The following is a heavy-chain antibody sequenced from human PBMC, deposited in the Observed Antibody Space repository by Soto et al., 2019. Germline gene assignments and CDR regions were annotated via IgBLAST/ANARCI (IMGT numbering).Heavy chain of an antibody. CDR3: AKGTWAKNTMIVVVISHPLDH. D-gene: IGHD3-22*01. CDR1: GDTFSFYT. CDR2: VNPILSMS. J-gene: IGHJ5*02. Sequence: SVKVSCKASGDTFSFYTINWVRQAPGLGLEWMGRVNPILSMSNYAQKFQGRVTMTADKSTSTAYMELRSLRAEDTALYYCAKGTWAKNTMIVVVISHPLDHWGQGTQVTVSS. V-gene: IGHV1-69*02.